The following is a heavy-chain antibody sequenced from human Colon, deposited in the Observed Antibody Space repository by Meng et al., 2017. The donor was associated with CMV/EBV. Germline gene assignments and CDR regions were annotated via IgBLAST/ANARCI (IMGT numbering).Heavy chain of an antibody. CDR2: ISSSSSYI. CDR1: GFTFSTYS. Sequence: GESLKISCAASGFTFSTYSMNWVRQAPGKGLEWVSSISSSSSYIYYADSVKGRFTSSRDNSKNTLYLQMNSVRAEDTAVYYCAKGLSYYTDPNFDAFDIWGQGTVVTVSS. J-gene: IGHJ3*02. CDR3: AKGLSYYTDPNFDAFDI. D-gene: IGHD2-21*01. V-gene: IGHV3-21*01.